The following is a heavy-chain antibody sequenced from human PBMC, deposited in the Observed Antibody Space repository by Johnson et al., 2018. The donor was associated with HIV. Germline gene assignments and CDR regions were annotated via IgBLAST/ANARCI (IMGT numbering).Heavy chain of an antibody. CDR2: ISGSGGST. V-gene: IGHV3-23*04. D-gene: IGHD6-13*01. J-gene: IGHJ3*02. Sequence: VQLVESGGGLAKPGGSLRLSCAASGFAFSSYAMTWVRQAPGKGLEWVSSISGSGGSTYYADSVKGQFTLSRDNSKNTLYLQMNSLRAEDTAVYYCARDQAAAGGEAFDIWGQGTMVTVSS. CDR3: ARDQAAAGGEAFDI. CDR1: GFAFSSYA.